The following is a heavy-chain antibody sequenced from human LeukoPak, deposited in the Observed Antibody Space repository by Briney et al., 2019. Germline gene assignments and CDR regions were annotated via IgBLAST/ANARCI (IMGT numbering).Heavy chain of an antibody. CDR2: ISYDGSNK. J-gene: IGHJ3*02. CDR3: ANGADSSGYSPDAFDI. Sequence: GGSLRLSCAASGFTFSSYWMSWVRQAPGKGLEWVAVISYDGSNKYYADSVKGRFTISGDNSKNTLYLQMNSLRAEDTAVYYCANGADSSGYSPDAFDIWGQGTMVTVSS. V-gene: IGHV3-30*18. CDR1: GFTFSSYW. D-gene: IGHD3-22*01.